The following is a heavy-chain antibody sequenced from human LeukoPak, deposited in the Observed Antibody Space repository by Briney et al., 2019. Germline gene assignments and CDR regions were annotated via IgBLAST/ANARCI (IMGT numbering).Heavy chain of an antibody. CDR1: LFTFSSYW. CDR3: ARSSGYYYGGSGY. D-gene: IGHD3-22*01. V-gene: IGHV3-7*01. CDR2: IKQDGSEK. J-gene: IGHJ4*02. Sequence: GGSLRLSCGASLFTFSSYWMSWVRQAPGKGLEWVANIKQDGSEKYYVDSVKGRFTISRDNAKNSLYLQMNSLRAEDTAVYYCARSSGYYYGGSGYWGQGTLVTVSS.